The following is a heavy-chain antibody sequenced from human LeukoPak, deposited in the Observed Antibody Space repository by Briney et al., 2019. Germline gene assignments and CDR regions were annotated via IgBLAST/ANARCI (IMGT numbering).Heavy chain of an antibody. CDR2: ISYSGST. CDR3: ARGSSGYSYG. CDR1: GGSISSYY. Sequence: SETLSLTCTVSGGSISSYYWSWIRQPPGKGLEWIGYISYSGSTNYNPSLKSRVTISVDTSKNQFSLKLSSVTAADTAVYYCARGSSGYSYGWGQGALVTVSS. D-gene: IGHD5-18*01. J-gene: IGHJ4*02. V-gene: IGHV4-59*01.